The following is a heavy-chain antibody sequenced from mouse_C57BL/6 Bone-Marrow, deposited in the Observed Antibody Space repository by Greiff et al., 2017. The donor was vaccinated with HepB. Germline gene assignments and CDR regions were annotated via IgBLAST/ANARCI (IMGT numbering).Heavy chain of an antibody. CDR3: AREGTVVGDY. V-gene: IGHV5-12*01. CDR1: GFTFSDYY. D-gene: IGHD1-1*01. CDR2: ISNGGGST. Sequence: EVQLVESGGGLVQPGGSLKLSCAASGFTFSDYYMYWVRQTPEKRLEWVAYISNGGGSTYYPDTVKGRFTISRDNAKNTLYLQMSRLKSEDTAMYYCAREGTVVGDYWGQGTTLTVSS. J-gene: IGHJ2*01.